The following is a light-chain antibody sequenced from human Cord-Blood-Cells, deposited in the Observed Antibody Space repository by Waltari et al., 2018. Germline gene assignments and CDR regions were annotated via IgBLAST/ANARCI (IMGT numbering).Light chain of an antibody. J-gene: IGLJ2*01. Sequence: SSELTQDPAVSVALGPPVRITCQGDSLRSYYASWYQQKPGQAPVLVIYGKNNRPPGIPDRFSGSSSGNTASLTITGAQAEDEADYYCNSRDSSGNLVFGGGTKLTVL. CDR1: SLRSYY. CDR2: GKN. V-gene: IGLV3-19*01. CDR3: NSRDSSGNLV.